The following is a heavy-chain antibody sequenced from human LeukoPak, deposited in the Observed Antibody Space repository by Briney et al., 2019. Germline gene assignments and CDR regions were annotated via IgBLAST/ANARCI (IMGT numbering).Heavy chain of an antibody. J-gene: IGHJ5*02. CDR1: GGSISSGGYY. D-gene: IGHD6-13*01. V-gene: IGHV4-30-2*03. CDR2: IYHSGST. Sequence: PSQTLSLTCTVSGGSISSGGYYWSWIRQPPGKGLEWIGYIYHSGSTYYNPSLKSRVTISVDTSKNQFSLKLSSVTAADTAVYYCARHPPYSSSWMPGWFDPWGQGTLVTVSS. CDR3: ARHPPYSSSWMPGWFDP.